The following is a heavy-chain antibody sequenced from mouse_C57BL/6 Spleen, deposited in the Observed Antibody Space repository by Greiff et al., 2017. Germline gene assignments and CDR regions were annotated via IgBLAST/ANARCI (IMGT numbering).Heavy chain of an antibody. V-gene: IGHV1-64*01. D-gene: IGHD1-1*01. Sequence: QVQLQQPGAELVKPGASVKLSCKASGYTFTSYWMHWVKQRPGQGLEWIGMIHPNSGSTNYNEKFKSKATLTVDKSSSTAYMQLSSLTSEDSAVYYCAREVTTVVFDYWGQGTTLTVSS. J-gene: IGHJ2*01. CDR1: GYTFTSYW. CDR2: IHPNSGST. CDR3: AREVTTVVFDY.